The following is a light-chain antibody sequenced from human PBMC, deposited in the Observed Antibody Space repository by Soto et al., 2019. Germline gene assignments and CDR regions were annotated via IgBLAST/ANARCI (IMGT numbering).Light chain of an antibody. CDR3: QQYNKWPPYT. V-gene: IGKV3-15*01. CDR1: QSVSSN. CDR2: GAS. J-gene: IGKJ2*01. Sequence: EIVMTQSPANLSVSPGERATLSCRASQSVSSNLAWYQQKPGQGPRLLIYGASTRATSIPARFSGSGSGTEFKLTINSLQSEDFAVYYCQQYNKWPPYTFGQGTKLEIK.